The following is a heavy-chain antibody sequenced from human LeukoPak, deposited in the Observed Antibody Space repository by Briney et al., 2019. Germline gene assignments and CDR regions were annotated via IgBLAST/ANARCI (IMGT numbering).Heavy chain of an antibody. V-gene: IGHV1-2*02. CDR1: GYTFTGYY. J-gene: IGHJ4*02. CDR2: INPNSGGT. D-gene: IGHD2-2*01. Sequence: ASVKLSXKASGYTFTGYYMHWVRQAPGQGLEWMGWINPNSGGTNYAQKFQGRVTMTRDTSISTADMELSRLRADDTAVYYCARVGDIVVVPYHWGQGTLVTVSS. CDR3: ARVGDIVVVPYH.